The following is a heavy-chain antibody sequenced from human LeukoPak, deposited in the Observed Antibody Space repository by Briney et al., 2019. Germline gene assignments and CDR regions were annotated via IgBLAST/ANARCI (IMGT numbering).Heavy chain of an antibody. CDR2: IYNSGST. CDR3: ARGYCSSTSCYQDDAFDI. J-gene: IGHJ3*02. Sequence: SETLSLTCTVSGYSISSGYYWGWIRQPPGKGLEWIGSIYNSGSTYYNPSLKSRVTISVDTSKNQFSLKLSSVTAADTAVYYCARGYCSSTSCYQDDAFDIWGQGTMVTVSS. CDR1: GYSISSGYY. D-gene: IGHD2-2*01. V-gene: IGHV4-38-2*02.